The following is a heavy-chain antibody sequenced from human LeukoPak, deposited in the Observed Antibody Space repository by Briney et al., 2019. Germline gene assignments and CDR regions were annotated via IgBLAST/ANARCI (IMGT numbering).Heavy chain of an antibody. CDR3: AASPAPLLTTVVTPWWFDP. V-gene: IGHV4-61*02. Sequence: PSETLSLTCTVSGGSINSDNYYWSWIRQPAGKGLEWIGRIYTSGGTNYNPSLRSRVTISVDMSKNQFSLKLSSVTAADTAVYYCAASPAPLLTTVVTPWWFDPWGQGTLVTVSS. J-gene: IGHJ5*02. CDR1: GGSINSDNYY. CDR2: IYTSGGT. D-gene: IGHD4-23*01.